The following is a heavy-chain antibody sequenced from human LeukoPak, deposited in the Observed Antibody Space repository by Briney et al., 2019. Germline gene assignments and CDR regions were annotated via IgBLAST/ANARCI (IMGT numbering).Heavy chain of an antibody. V-gene: IGHV4-34*01. Sequence: SETLSLTCAVCGGSFSGYYWSWIRQPPGKGLEWIGEINHSGSTNYNPSLKSRVTISVDTSKNQFSLKLSSVTAADTAVYYCARAYYDSSGYYGAFDIWGQGTMVTVSS. J-gene: IGHJ3*02. CDR1: GGSFSGYY. D-gene: IGHD3-22*01. CDR2: INHSGST. CDR3: ARAYYDSSGYYGAFDI.